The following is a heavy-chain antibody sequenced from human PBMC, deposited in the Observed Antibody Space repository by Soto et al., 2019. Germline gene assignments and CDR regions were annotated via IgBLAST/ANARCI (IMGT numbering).Heavy chain of an antibody. D-gene: IGHD5-18*01. CDR2: IYYSGST. J-gene: IGHJ4*02. CDR3: ARVGGYSYGLDY. Sequence: SETLSLTCTVSGGSISSYYWSWIRQPPGKGLEWIGYIYYSGSTNYNPSLKSRVTISVDTSKNQFSLKLSSVTAADTAVYYCARVGGYSYGLDYWGQGTLVTVSS. V-gene: IGHV4-59*08. CDR1: GGSISSYY.